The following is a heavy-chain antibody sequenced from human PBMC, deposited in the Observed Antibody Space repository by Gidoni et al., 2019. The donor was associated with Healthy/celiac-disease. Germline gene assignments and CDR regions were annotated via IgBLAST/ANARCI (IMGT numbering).Heavy chain of an antibody. Sequence: QVQLVESGGGVVQPGRSLRLSCAASGFPFSRYAMHWVRQAPGKGLEWVAVISYDGSNKYYADSVKGRFTISRDNSKNTLYLQMNSLRAEDTAVYYCAREVVGQVATIPYYYYYGMDVWGQGTTVTVSS. CDR3: AREVVGQVATIPYYYYYGMDV. CDR1: GFPFSRYA. J-gene: IGHJ6*02. CDR2: ISYDGSNK. D-gene: IGHD5-12*01. V-gene: IGHV3-30-3*01.